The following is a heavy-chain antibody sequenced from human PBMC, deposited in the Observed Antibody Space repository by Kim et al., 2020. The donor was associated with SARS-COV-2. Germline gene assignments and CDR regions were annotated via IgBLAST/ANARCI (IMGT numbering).Heavy chain of an antibody. D-gene: IGHD3-22*01. J-gene: IGHJ3*02. V-gene: IGHV3-9*01. CDR3: AKKSSGYHGDAFDM. Sequence: GGSLRLSCAASGFTFDDYAMHWVRQAPGKGLEWVSGISWNSGSRGYADSVKGRFTISRDNAKNSLYLQMNSLRAEDTALYYCAKKSSGYHGDAFDMWGQGTMVTVSS. CDR2: ISWNSGSR. CDR1: GFTFDDYA.